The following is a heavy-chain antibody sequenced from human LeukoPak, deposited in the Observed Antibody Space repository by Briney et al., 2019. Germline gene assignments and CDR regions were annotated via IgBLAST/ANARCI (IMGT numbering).Heavy chain of an antibody. D-gene: IGHD6-13*01. CDR3: ARVREYSSSWYEKGDYFDY. Sequence: ASVKVSCKASGYTFTSYGISWVRQAPGQGLEWMGWISAYNGNTNYAQKLQGRVTMTTDTSTSTAYMELRGLRSDDTAVYYCARVREYSSSWYEKGDYFDYWGQGTLVTVSS. J-gene: IGHJ4*02. CDR2: ISAYNGNT. V-gene: IGHV1-18*04. CDR1: GYTFTSYG.